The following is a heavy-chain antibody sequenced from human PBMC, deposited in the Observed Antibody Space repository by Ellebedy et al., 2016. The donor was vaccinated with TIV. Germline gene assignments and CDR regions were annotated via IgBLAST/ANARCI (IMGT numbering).Heavy chain of an antibody. CDR3: ARGRQYSDTTDYYLDS. D-gene: IGHD3-22*01. V-gene: IGHV4-34*01. CDR1: GGTFSGYY. CDR2: INQSGNT. J-gene: IGHJ5*01. Sequence: SETLSLXXAVYGGTFSGYYWTWVRQPPGKGLEWIGEINQSGNTNHNPSLKSRVTISTDTSKNQFSLKLNSLTAADTAVYYCARGRQYSDTTDYYLDSWGQGPLVTVSS.